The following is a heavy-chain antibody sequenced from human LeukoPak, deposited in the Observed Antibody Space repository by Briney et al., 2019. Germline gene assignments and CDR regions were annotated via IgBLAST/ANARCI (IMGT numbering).Heavy chain of an antibody. D-gene: IGHD6-19*01. Sequence: PGGSLRLSCAASGFTVTTTYMSWVRQAPGKGLELVSGLYSAGSTYYADSVKGRFAVSRDESKNTLYLQMNSRRAEDTAVYYCAKGAIVAGIRTEYFQRWGQGTLVTVSS. CDR2: LYSAGST. J-gene: IGHJ1*01. CDR1: GFTVTTTY. V-gene: IGHV3-66*01. CDR3: AKGAIVAGIRTEYFQR.